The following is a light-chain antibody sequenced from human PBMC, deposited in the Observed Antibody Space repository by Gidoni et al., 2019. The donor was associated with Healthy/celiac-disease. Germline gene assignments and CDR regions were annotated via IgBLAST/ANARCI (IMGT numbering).Light chain of an antibody. J-gene: IGKJ2*01. CDR1: QSISSY. V-gene: IGKV1-39*01. CDR2: AAS. CDR3: QQSYSTPYT. Sequence: ITCRASQSISSYLNWYQQKPGKAPKLLIYAASSLQSGVPSRFSGSGSGTDFTLTISSLQPEDFATYYCQQSYSTPYTFGQWTKLEIK.